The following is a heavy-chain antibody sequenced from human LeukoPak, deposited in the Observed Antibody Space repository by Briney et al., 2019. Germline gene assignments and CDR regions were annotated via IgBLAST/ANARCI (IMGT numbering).Heavy chain of an antibody. CDR2: IIPIFGIA. D-gene: IGHD2-2*01. CDR1: VCTFSSYA. CDR3: ARDRYYSSTSCQLNGWFDP. J-gene: IGHJ5*02. V-gene: IGHV1-69*04. Sequence: SVKLSCKASVCTFSSYAISWMRQAPSQGLEWMGRIIPIFGIANYAQKFQGRVTITADKSTSTAYMELSRLRSEDTAVYYCARDRYYSSTSCQLNGWFDPWGQGTLVTVSS.